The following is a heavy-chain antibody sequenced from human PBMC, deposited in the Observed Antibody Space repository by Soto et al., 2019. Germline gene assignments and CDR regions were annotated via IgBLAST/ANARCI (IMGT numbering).Heavy chain of an antibody. D-gene: IGHD3-22*01. CDR3: AYPYDSSGYSLWFDP. Sequence: GSLRLSCAASGFTFSSYSMNWVRQAPGKGLEWVSSISSSSSYIYYADSVKGRFTISRDNAKNSLYLQMNSLRAEDTAVYYCAYPYDSSGYSLWFDPWGQGTLVTVSS. V-gene: IGHV3-21*01. CDR2: ISSSSSYI. J-gene: IGHJ5*02. CDR1: GFTFSSYS.